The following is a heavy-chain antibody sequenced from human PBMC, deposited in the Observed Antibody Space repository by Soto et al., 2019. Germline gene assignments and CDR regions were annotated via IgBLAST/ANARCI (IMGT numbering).Heavy chain of an antibody. D-gene: IGHD2-15*01. CDR3: ARGVILFRGSFDP. V-gene: IGHV4-34*01. CDR1: GGSFSDTY. J-gene: IGHJ5*02. Sequence: QVHLQQWGAGLLKPSETLSLTCAVYGGSFSDTYWNWFRQPPGKGLEWIGEINHNTNTIYNPSLTSRVTISVDTSKNLFSLMLTSVTAADTAVYYCARGVILFRGSFDPWGQGTLVTVSS. CDR2: INHNTNT.